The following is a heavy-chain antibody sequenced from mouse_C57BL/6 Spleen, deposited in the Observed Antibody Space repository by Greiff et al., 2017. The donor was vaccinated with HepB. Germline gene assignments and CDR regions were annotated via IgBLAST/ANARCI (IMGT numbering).Heavy chain of an antibody. CDR3: ASKTGTGYFDV. Sequence: QRTEQGLEWLGRIDPEDGETKYAPKFQGKATITADTSSNTAYLQLSSLTSEDTAVYYGASKTGTGYFDVWGTGTTVTVAS. J-gene: IGHJ1*03. D-gene: IGHD4-1*01. CDR2: IDPEDGET. V-gene: IGHV14-2*01.